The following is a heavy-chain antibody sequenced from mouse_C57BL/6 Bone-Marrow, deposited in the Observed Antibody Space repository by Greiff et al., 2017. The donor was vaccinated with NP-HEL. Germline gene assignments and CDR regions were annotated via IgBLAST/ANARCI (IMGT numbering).Heavy chain of an antibody. CDR3: ASSLYWYFDV. V-gene: IGHV1-55*01. CDR2: IYPGSGST. J-gene: IGHJ1*03. CDR1: GYTFTSYW. Sequence: VKLMESGAELVKPGASVKMSCKASGYTFTSYWITWVKQRPGQGLEWIGDIYPGSGSTNYNEKFKSKATLTVDTSSSTAYMQLSSLTSEDSAVYYCASSLYWYFDVWGTGTTVTVSS. D-gene: IGHD1-1*01.